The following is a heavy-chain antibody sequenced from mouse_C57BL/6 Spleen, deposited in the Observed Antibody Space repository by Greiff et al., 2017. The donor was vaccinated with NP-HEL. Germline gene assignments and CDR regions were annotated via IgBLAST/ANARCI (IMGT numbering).Heavy chain of an antibody. CDR3: ARGGYYYGSSYVGWYFDV. D-gene: IGHD1-1*01. CDR1: GYAFSSYW. Sequence: VQLVESGAELVKPGASVKISCKASGYAFSSYWMNWVKQRPGKGLEWIGQIYPGDGDTNYNGKFKGKATLTADKSSSTAYMQLSSLTSEDSAVYFCARGGYYYGSSYVGWYFDVWGTGTTVTVSS. J-gene: IGHJ1*03. CDR2: IYPGDGDT. V-gene: IGHV1-80*01.